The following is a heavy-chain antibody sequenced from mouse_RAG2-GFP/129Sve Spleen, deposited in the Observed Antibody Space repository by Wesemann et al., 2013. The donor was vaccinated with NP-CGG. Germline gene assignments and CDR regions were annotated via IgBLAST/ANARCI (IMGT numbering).Heavy chain of an antibody. V-gene: IGHV10S3*01. J-gene: IGHJ3*01. CDR2: SKSNNYAT. D-gene: IGHD4-1*01. Sequence: SKSNNYATYYADSVKDRFTISRDDSQSMLYLQMNNLKTEDTAMYYCVRLGNWGQGTLVTVSA. CDR3: VRLGN.